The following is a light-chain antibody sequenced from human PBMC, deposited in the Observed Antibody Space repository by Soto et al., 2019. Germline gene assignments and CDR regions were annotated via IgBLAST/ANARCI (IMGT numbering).Light chain of an antibody. CDR2: GAS. J-gene: IGKJ1*01. V-gene: IGKV3-15*01. CDR3: QHYSTWLWT. Sequence: EIVMTQSPATLSVSPGERATLSCRASQSVDSKLAWYQQKPGQGPRLLIYGASSRATGIPARFSGSGSGTEFTLTISSLQSEDFAVYYCQHYSTWLWTFDQGTKVEIK. CDR1: QSVDSK.